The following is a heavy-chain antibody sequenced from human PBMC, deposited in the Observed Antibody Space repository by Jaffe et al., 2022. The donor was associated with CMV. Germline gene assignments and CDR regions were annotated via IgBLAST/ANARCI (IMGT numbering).Heavy chain of an antibody. CDR2: IWYDGSNK. J-gene: IGHJ4*02. CDR1: GFTFSSYG. Sequence: QVQLVESGGGVVQPGRSLRLSCAASGFTFSSYGMHWVRQAPGKGLEWVAVIWYDGSNKYYADSVKGRFTISRDNSKNTLYLQMNSLRAEDTAVYYCARAPSGYSYGYGKDWGQGTLVTVSS. CDR3: ARAPSGYSYGYGKD. D-gene: IGHD5-18*01. V-gene: IGHV3-33*01.